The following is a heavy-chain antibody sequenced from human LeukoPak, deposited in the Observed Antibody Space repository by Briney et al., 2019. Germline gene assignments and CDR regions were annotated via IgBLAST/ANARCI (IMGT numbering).Heavy chain of an antibody. CDR2: INTDGSST. Sequence: GGSLRLSCAASGFTFSSYWMHWVRQAPGKGLVWVSRINTDGSSTSFADSVKGRFTISRDNANNFLYLQMNSLRAEDTAVYYCAKDKNWNVCDYWGRGTLVTVSS. D-gene: IGHD1-1*01. CDR1: GFTFSSYW. V-gene: IGHV3-74*01. CDR3: AKDKNWNVCDY. J-gene: IGHJ4*02.